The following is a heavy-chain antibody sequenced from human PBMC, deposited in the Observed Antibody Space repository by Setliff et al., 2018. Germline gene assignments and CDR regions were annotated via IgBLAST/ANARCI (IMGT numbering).Heavy chain of an antibody. CDR2: IIPIFGTA. CDR1: GGTFSSYA. D-gene: IGHD3-3*01. V-gene: IGHV1-69*13. CDR3: ARGGGQIHYDFWSGYFSDPQPNYYYYYMDV. J-gene: IGHJ6*03. Sequence: GASVKVSCKASGGTFSSYAISWVRQAPGQGLEWMGGIIPIFGTANYAQKFQGRVTITADESTSTAYMELSSLRSEDTAVYYCARGGGQIHYDFWSGYFSDPQPNYYYYYMDVWGKGTTVTVSS.